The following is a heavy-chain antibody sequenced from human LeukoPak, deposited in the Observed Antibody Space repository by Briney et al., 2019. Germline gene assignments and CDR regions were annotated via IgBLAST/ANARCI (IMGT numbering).Heavy chain of an antibody. CDR2: INPSGGST. J-gene: IGHJ6*02. Sequence: ASVKVSCKASGYTFPSYYMHWVRQAPGQGLEWMGIINPSGGSTSYAQKFQGRVTMTRDTSTSTVYMELSSLGSEDTAVYYWAREMATITRGMDVWGQGTTVTVSS. D-gene: IGHD5-24*01. CDR3: AREMATITRGMDV. V-gene: IGHV1-46*01. CDR1: GYTFPSYY.